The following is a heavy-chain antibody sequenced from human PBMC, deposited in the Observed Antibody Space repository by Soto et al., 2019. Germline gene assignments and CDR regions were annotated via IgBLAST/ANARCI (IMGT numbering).Heavy chain of an antibody. CDR2: IYPGDSDT. CDR1: GYSFTSYW. D-gene: IGHD4-4*01. CDR3: ARQMTTVTTYYYYGMDV. V-gene: IGHV5-51*01. Sequence: GESLKISCKGSGYSFTSYWIGWVRQMPGKGLEWMGIIYPGDSDTRYSPSFQGQVTISADKSISTAYLQWSSLKASDTAMYYCARQMTTVTTYYYYGMDVWGHGTTVTVSS. J-gene: IGHJ6*02.